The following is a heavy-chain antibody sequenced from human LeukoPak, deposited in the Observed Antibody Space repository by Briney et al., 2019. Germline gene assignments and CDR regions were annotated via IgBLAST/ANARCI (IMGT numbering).Heavy chain of an antibody. J-gene: IGHJ4*02. CDR1: GYSISRGYY. Sequence: WETLSLTCAVSGYSISRGYYWGWIRQPPGKGLEWIGSIYHSGSTYYNPSLKSRVTISVDTSKNQFPLKVRSVTAADTAVYYCAGWFGELLSLFAYWGQGTLVTVSS. D-gene: IGHD3-10*01. V-gene: IGHV4-38-2*01. CDR3: AGWFGELLSLFAY. CDR2: IYHSGST.